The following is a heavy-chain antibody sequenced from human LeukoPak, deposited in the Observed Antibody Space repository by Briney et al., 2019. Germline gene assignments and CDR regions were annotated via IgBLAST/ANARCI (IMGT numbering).Heavy chain of an antibody. J-gene: IGHJ4*02. V-gene: IGHV3-23*01. CDR2: ISGSGGST. D-gene: IGHD3-10*01. Sequence: PGGSLRLSCAASGFTFSSYAMSWVRQAPGKGLEWVSAISGSGGSTYYADSVKGRFTISRDNSKNTVYLQMNSLRAEDTAVYYCAKSPLRWFGELLPSGHFDYWGQGTLVTVSS. CDR3: AKSPLRWFGELLPSGHFDY. CDR1: GFTFSSYA.